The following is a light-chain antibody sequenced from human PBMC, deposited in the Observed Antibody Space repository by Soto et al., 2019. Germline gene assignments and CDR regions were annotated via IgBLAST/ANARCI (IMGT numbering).Light chain of an antibody. Sequence: QSALTQPASVSGSPGQSITISCTGTSSDVGGYNYVSWYQQHPGKAPRLMIYAASNRPSGVSHRFSGSRSGNTASLTISGLQAEDEDHYYCSSYNSGITLYVFGTGTKVTVL. CDR2: AAS. V-gene: IGLV2-14*01. J-gene: IGLJ1*01. CDR1: SSDVGGYNY. CDR3: SSYNSGITLYV.